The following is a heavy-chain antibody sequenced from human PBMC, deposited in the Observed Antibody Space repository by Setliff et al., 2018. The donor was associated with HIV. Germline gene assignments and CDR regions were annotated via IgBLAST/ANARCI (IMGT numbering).Heavy chain of an antibody. V-gene: IGHV4-39*01. J-gene: IGHJ3*02. Sequence: SETLSLTCTVSGGSISSRNHYWGWIRQPPGKGLEWIGSIYYTGVTHYNPSLRSRVTISVDTSKKQFSLNLSSVTAADTAVYYCARHQVIPTVIGAFDIWGQGTVVTV. CDR1: GGSISSRNHY. CDR2: IYYTGVT. D-gene: IGHD3-16*02. CDR3: ARHQVIPTVIGAFDI.